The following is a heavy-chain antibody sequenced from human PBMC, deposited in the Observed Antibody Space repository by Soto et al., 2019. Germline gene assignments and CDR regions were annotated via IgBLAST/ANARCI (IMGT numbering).Heavy chain of an antibody. V-gene: IGHV3-72*01. CDR1: GSGFTFSGHY. CDR3: TRGYSSVSIYAFDI. J-gene: IGHJ3*02. D-gene: IGHD6-19*01. CDR2: ISNKANGYTT. Sequence: GGSLRLSCVASGSGFTFSGHYMDWVRQAPGKGLDWVGRISNKANGYTTEYAASVNGRFTISRDDSKNSMFLQMNDLKTEDTDVYYCTRGYSSVSIYAFDIWGQEAMVTVSS.